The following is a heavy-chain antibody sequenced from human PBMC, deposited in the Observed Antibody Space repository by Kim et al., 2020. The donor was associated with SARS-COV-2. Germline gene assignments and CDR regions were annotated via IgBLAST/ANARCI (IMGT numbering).Heavy chain of an antibody. D-gene: IGHD3-16*01. CDR2: GGST. CDR3: ANIRRRGG. J-gene: IGHJ4*02. Sequence: GGSTYYADSVKGRFTISRDNSKNTLYLQMNSLRAEDTAVYYCANIRRRGGWGQGTLVTVSS. V-gene: IGHV3-23*01.